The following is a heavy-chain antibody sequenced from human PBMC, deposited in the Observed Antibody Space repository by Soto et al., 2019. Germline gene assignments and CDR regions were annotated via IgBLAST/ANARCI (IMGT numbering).Heavy chain of an antibody. Sequence: GGSLRLSCAASGFTFSNAWMNWVRQAPGKGLEWVGRIKSKTDGGTTDYAAPVKGRFTISRDDSKNTLYLQMNSLKTEDTAVYYCTASGSSTSYYGMDVWGQGTTVTVSS. CDR2: IKSKTDGGTT. J-gene: IGHJ6*02. V-gene: IGHV3-15*07. CDR3: TASGSSTSYYGMDV. D-gene: IGHD2-2*01. CDR1: GFTFSNAW.